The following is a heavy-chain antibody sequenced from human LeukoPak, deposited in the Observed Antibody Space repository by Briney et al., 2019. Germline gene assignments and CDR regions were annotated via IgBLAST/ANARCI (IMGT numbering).Heavy chain of an antibody. D-gene: IGHD3-10*01. CDR3: ARVRTGGYYGSGSYSDKEYYFDY. CDR1: RFSFSSYG. Sequence: GGSLRLSCAASRFSFSSYGMHWVRQAPGKGLEWVAYLQYDRTNVQYADSVRGRFTISRDNSKNILYLQMNSLRGEDTAVYYCARVRTGGYYGSGSYSDKEYYFDYWGQGTLVTVSS. CDR2: LQYDRTNV. J-gene: IGHJ4*02. V-gene: IGHV3-30*02.